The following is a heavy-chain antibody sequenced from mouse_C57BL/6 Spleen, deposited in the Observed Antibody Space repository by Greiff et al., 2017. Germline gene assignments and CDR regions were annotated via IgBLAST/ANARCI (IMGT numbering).Heavy chain of an antibody. Sequence: VQLQQSGPELVKPGASVKLSCKASGYTFTSYDINWVKQRPGQGLEWIGWIYPRDGSTTYNEKFKGKATLTVDTSSSTAYMERHSLTSEDSAVYFCARGGWDYWGQGTTLTVSS. CDR1: GYTFTSYD. V-gene: IGHV1-85*01. J-gene: IGHJ2*01. CDR3: ARGGWDY. CDR2: IYPRDGST. D-gene: IGHD3-3*01.